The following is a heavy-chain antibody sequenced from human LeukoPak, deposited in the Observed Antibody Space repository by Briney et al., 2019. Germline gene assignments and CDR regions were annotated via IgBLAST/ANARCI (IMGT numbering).Heavy chain of an antibody. D-gene: IGHD3-10*01. Sequence: SETLSLTCTVSGGSISSGYYYWSWIRQPPGKGLEWIGYIYYSGSTYYNPSLKSRVTISVDTSKNQFSLKLNSVTAVDTAVYYCARGSALVRDFWGQGTLVTVPS. CDR2: IYYSGST. CDR1: GGSISSGYYY. CDR3: ARGSALVRDF. J-gene: IGHJ4*02. V-gene: IGHV4-30-4*02.